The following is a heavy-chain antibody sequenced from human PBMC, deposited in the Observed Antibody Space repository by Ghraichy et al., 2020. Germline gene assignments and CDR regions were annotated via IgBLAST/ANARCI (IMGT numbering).Heavy chain of an antibody. J-gene: IGHJ4*02. Sequence: GESLNISCKGSGYSFTSYWIGWVRQMPGKGLEWMGIIYPGDSDTRYSPSFQGQVTISTDKSISTAYLQWSTLKASDTAMYYCASTYGDYYFHYWGQGTLVTVSS. CDR1: GYSFTSYW. D-gene: IGHD4-17*01. CDR2: IYPGDSDT. V-gene: IGHV5-51*01. CDR3: ASTYGDYYFHY.